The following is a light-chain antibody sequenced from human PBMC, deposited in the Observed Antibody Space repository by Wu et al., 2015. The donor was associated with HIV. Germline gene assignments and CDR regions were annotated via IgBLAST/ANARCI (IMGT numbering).Light chain of an antibody. CDR3: QQSFRTPWT. V-gene: IGKV1-39*01. Sequence: DIQLTQSPSSLSASVRDRVTISCRASQDISSFLNWYQQRPGKAPKLLISATSNLHSGVPSRFSGSGSGTHFTLSITNLQPEDSATYYCQQSFRTPWTFGQGTRVEIK. J-gene: IGKJ1*01. CDR2: ATS. CDR1: QDISSF.